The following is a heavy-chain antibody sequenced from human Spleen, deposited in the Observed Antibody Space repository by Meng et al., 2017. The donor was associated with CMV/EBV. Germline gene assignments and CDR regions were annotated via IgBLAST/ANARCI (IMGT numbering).Heavy chain of an antibody. J-gene: IGHJ4*02. CDR3: AKRRSVYAALVPIDY. CDR1: GFTFSTYG. V-gene: IGHV3-30*18. Sequence: SGFTFSTYGMHWVRQAPGKGLEWVAAISHAGGEKYYADSVKGRFTISRDNSKNTLYLEVDSLRLEDTAVYYCAKRRSVYAALVPIDYWGQGTLVTVSS. CDR2: ISHAGGEK. D-gene: IGHD3-16*01.